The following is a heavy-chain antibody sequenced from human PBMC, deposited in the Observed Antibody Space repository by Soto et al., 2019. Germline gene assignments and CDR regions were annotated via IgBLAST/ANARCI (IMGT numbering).Heavy chain of an antibody. CDR3: ARSVFP. CDR1: GFTFSDYG. Sequence: HPGGSLRLSCATSGFTFSDYGMHWVRQAPGKGLEWVTVTWYDGTNIYYADSVKGRFTISRDNSKNTLYLQMNSLRAEDTAVYYCARSVFPWGRGTLVTVSS. J-gene: IGHJ5*02. CDR2: TWYDGTNI. V-gene: IGHV3-33*01.